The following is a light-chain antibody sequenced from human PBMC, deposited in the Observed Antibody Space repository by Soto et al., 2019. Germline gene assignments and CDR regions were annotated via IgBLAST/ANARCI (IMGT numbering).Light chain of an antibody. Sequence: EIVMTQSPATLSVSPGERATLSCRASQSISSNLAWYQQKPGQAPRLLIYGASTRATGIPARFSGSGSGTDFILTISSLQSEDFAVYYGQQYNNWPPDTFGPGTKVISN. CDR2: GAS. J-gene: IGKJ3*01. V-gene: IGKV3-15*01. CDR3: QQYNNWPPDT. CDR1: QSISSN.